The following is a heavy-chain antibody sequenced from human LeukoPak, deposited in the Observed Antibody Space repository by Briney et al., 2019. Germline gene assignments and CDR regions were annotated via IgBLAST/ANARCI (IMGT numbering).Heavy chain of an antibody. J-gene: IGHJ4*02. CDR2: ISAIFGKA. Sequence: SVKVSCKASGCTFSSYAISWVRQAPGQGLEWMGGISAIFGKANYAQKFQGRVTITAHDATSTAYMELISLTAEAAAVCYCAINNPDGYTQYWGYYFDYWGQGTLVTVSS. D-gene: IGHD5-24*01. CDR3: AINNPDGYTQYWGYYFDY. CDR1: GCTFSSYA. V-gene: IGHV1-69*13.